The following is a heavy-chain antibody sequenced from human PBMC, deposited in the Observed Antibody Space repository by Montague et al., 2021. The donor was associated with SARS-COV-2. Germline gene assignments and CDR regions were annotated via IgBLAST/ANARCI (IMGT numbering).Heavy chain of an antibody. D-gene: IGHD3-10*01. CDR1: GGSINSGHYY. J-gene: IGHJ6*02. V-gene: IGHV4-61*02. CDR2: FYTSGRT. CDR3: AREGPLRFGGYYGMDV. Sequence: TLSLTCSVSGGSINSGHYYWSWIRQPAGKGLGWIGRFYTSGRTNYNPSLKSRVTISVDTSKNQFSLELSSVTAADTAVYYCAREGPLRFGGYYGMDVWGQGTTVTVSS.